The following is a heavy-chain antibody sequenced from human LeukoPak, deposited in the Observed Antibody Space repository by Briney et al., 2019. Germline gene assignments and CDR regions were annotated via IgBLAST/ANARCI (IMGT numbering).Heavy chain of an antibody. CDR1: GFTFSNAW. CDR3: TTDSKSSGSYYVASDI. Sequence: GGSLRLSCAASGFTFSNAWMSWVRQAPGKGLEWVGRIKSKTDGGTTDYAAPVKGRFTISRDDSKNTLYLQMNSLKTEDTAVYYCTTDSKSSGSYYVASDIWGQGTMVTVSS. V-gene: IGHV3-15*01. CDR2: IKSKTDGGTT. D-gene: IGHD3-10*01. J-gene: IGHJ3*02.